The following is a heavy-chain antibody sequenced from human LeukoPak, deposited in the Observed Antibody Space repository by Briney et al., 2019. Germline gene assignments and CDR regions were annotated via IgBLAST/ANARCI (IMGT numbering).Heavy chain of an antibody. D-gene: IGHD3-22*01. CDR3: ARYWGPYDNSGSYFDY. Sequence: SETLSLTRTVSGGSISRSNYYWVWLRQPPGKGLEWIATINYSGNTYYNPPLKSRVTISVDTSKNQFSLKLSSVTAADTAVYYCARYWGPYDNSGSYFDYWGQGTLVTVSS. CDR1: GGSISRSNYY. J-gene: IGHJ4*02. V-gene: IGHV4-39*01. CDR2: INYSGNT.